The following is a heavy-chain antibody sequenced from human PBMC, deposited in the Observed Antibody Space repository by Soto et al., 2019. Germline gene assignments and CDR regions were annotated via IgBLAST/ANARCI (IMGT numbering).Heavy chain of an antibody. Sequence: PGGSLRLSCAASGFTFSSYAMSWVRQAPGKGLEWVSAISGSGGSTYYADSVKGRFTISRDNSKNTLYLQMNSLRAEDTAVYYCAKVRYSGDSFRPGYWGQGTLVTVSS. J-gene: IGHJ4*02. V-gene: IGHV3-23*01. CDR2: ISGSGGST. D-gene: IGHD6-25*01. CDR1: GFTFSSYA. CDR3: AKVRYSGDSFRPGY.